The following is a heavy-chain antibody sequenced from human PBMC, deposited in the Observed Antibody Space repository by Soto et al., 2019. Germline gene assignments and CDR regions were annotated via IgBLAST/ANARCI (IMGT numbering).Heavy chain of an antibody. V-gene: IGHV1-3*01. CDR2: INAGNGNT. Sequence: QVQLVQSGAEVKKPGASVKVSCKASGYTFTSYAMHWVRQAPGQRLEWMGWINAGNGNTKYSQKFQGRVTITRDTSASTAYMELSSLRSEDTAVYYCARDRGYSSGWYQYNWFDPWGQGTLVTVSS. J-gene: IGHJ5*02. D-gene: IGHD6-19*01. CDR1: GYTFTSYA. CDR3: ARDRGYSSGWYQYNWFDP.